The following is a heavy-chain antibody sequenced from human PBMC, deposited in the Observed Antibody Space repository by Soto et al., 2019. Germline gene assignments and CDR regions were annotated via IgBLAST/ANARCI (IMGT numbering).Heavy chain of an antibody. V-gene: IGHV3-23*01. J-gene: IGHJ3*02. D-gene: IGHD2-2*01. CDR3: AKDPYSSNWSPPGRAFDT. CDR1: GFTFSSYA. Sequence: GGSLRLSCAASGFTFSSYAMSWVRQAPGKGLEWVSAINGGGSSTYSADSVKGRFTISSDNSKSTLYLQMNSLRVEDTAVYFCAKDPYSSNWSPPGRAFDTWGQGTMVTVSS. CDR2: INGGGSST.